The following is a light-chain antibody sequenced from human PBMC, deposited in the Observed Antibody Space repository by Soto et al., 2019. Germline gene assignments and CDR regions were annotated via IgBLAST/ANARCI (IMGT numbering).Light chain of an antibody. Sequence: EIVLTQSPGTLSLSPGERATLSCRASQSVTSGYLAWYQQKPGQAPRFLISGASNRATGIPDRFSGSGSGTDSTLTISRLEPEDFAVYYCQQYGSSPTFGQGTRLEIK. CDR3: QQYGSSPT. CDR2: GAS. CDR1: QSVTSGY. J-gene: IGKJ5*01. V-gene: IGKV3-20*01.